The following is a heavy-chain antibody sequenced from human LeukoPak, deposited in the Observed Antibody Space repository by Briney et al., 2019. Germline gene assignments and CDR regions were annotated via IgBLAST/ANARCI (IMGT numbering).Heavy chain of an antibody. CDR1: GSSFSDYN. D-gene: IGHD2-2*01. J-gene: IGHJ5*02. Sequence: GGSLRLSCAASGSSFSDYNMNWVRQAPGKGLEWVSSITSSGSYVYFADSVRGRVTISRDNALNSLYLQMNSVRAEDTAVYYCARDLRIVGSTSYLDLWGQGSLVIVSS. CDR2: ITSSGSYV. V-gene: IGHV3-21*01. CDR3: ARDLRIVGSTSYLDL.